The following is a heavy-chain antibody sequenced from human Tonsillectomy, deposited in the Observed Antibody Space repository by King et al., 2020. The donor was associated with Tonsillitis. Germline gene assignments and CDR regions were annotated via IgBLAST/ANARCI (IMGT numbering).Heavy chain of an antibody. V-gene: IGHV1-18*04. CDR3: AAVDKDYDILTGFLH. CDR1: GYTFTSYG. CDR2: ISTYNGNT. D-gene: IGHD3-9*01. J-gene: IGHJ4*02. Sequence: QLVQSGAEVKKPGASVKVSCKASGYTFTSYGISWVRQAPGQGLEWMGWISTYNGNTNYAQKVQGRVTMTRDTSTSTAYMELRSLSSDETAVYYCAAVDKDYDILTGFLHWGQGTLVTVSS.